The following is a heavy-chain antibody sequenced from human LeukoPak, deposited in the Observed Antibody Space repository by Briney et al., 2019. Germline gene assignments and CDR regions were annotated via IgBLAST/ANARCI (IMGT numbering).Heavy chain of an antibody. CDR2: ISYDGSNK. J-gene: IGHJ4*02. Sequence: PGGSLRLSCAASGFTFSSYGMHWVRQAPGKGLEWVAVISYDGSNKYYADSVKGRFTISRDNSKNTLYLQMNSLRAEDTALYYCAKDSSSWPQTTYFDYWGQGTLVTVSS. D-gene: IGHD6-13*01. CDR3: AKDSSSWPQTTYFDY. V-gene: IGHV3-30*18. CDR1: GFTFSSYG.